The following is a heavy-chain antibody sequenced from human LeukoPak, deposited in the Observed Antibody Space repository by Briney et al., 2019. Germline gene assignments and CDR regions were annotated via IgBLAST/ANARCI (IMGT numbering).Heavy chain of an antibody. CDR1: GGSVSSSSYY. J-gene: IGHJ4*02. V-gene: IGHV4-39*01. CDR3: ARRAGTAQLALFDY. D-gene: IGHD2-21*02. CDR2: IYYSGST. Sequence: PSETLSLTCTVSGGSVSSSSYYWGWIRQPPGKGLEWIGSIYYSGSTYYNPSLKSRVTISVDTSKNQFSLKLSSVTAADTAVYYCARRAGTAQLALFDYWGQGTLVTVSS.